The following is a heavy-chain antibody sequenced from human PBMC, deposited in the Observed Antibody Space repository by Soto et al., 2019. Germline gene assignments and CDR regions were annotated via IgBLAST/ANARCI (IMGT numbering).Heavy chain of an antibody. J-gene: IGHJ4*02. D-gene: IGHD3-22*01. CDR1: GGPVSSGSYY. Sequence: QVQLQESGPGLVKPSETLSLTCAVSGGPVSSGSYYWSWIRQPPGKGLEWIGNIYYSGSTNYNPSPQSRVTISVDTSKNQFSLKLISVTAAETAVYYCAISQSSSDLDYWGQGTLVTVSS. CDR3: AISQSSSDLDY. V-gene: IGHV4-61*01. CDR2: IYYSGST.